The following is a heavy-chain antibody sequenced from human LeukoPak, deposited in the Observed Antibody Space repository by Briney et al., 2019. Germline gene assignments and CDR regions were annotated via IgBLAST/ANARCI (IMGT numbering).Heavy chain of an antibody. V-gene: IGHV4-59*08. CDR1: GGSISSYY. Sequence: PSETLSLTCTVSGGSISSYYWSWIRQPPGKGLEWIGYIYYSGNTNYNPSLKSRVTISVDTSKNQFSLKLSSVTAADTAVYYCATMVRGVIDYWGQGTLVTVSS. D-gene: IGHD3-10*01. CDR3: ATMVRGVIDY. CDR2: IYYSGNT. J-gene: IGHJ4*02.